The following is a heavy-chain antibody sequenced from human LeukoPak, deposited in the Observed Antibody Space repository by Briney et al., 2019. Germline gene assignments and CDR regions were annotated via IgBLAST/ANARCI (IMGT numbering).Heavy chain of an antibody. CDR3: AKSYYDILTGNSASYYYYGMDV. J-gene: IGHJ6*02. D-gene: IGHD3-9*01. CDR1: GFTFSSYA. CDR2: ISGSGSTT. V-gene: IGHV3-23*01. Sequence: GGSLRLSCAASGFTFSSYAMSWVRQAPGKGLEWVSAISGSGSTTYYAGSVKGRFTFSRDNSKNILYLQMNSLRAEDTAVYYCAKSYYDILTGNSASYYYYGMDVWGQGTTVTVSS.